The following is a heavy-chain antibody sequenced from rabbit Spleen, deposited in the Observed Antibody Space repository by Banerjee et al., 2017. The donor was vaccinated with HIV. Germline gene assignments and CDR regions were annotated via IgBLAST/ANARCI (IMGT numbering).Heavy chain of an antibody. D-gene: IGHD1-1*01. CDR2: INAVTGKP. J-gene: IGHJ4*01. CDR3: ARDLPTVVGWNFKL. V-gene: IGHV1S45*01. Sequence: QEQLVESGGGLVKPGGTLTLTCTASGFSFSTTYWICWVRQAPGKGLEWIACINAVTGKPVYATWAKGRFTISRTSSTTVTLQMTSLTAADTATYFCARDLPTVVGWNFKLWGQGTLVTV. CDR1: GFSFSTTYW.